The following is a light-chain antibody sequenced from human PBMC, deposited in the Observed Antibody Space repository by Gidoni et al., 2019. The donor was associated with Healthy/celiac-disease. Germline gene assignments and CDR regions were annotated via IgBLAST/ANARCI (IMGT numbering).Light chain of an antibody. CDR1: SSDVGGYNY. CDR2: DVS. J-gene: IGLJ1*01. Sequence: SALTQPASVSGSPGQSITISCTGTSSDVGGYNYVSWYQQHPGKAPKLMIYDVSNRPSGVSNRFSGSKSGNTASLTISGLQAEDEADYYCSSYTSSSTDFGTGTKVTVL. CDR3: SSYTSSSTD. V-gene: IGLV2-14*03.